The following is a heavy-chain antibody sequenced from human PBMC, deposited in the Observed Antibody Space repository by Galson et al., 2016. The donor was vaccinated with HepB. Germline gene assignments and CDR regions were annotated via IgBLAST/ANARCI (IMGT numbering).Heavy chain of an antibody. J-gene: IGHJ4*02. D-gene: IGHD6-19*01. CDR1: GFTFNDHN. CDR3: ASAAGSYAYGYSSGWYDFDL. CDR2: FSSGGTTT. V-gene: IGHV3-11*01. Sequence: SLRLSCAASGFTFNDHNMSWLRQAPGKGLEWVAYFSSGGTTTYYADSVKGRFSISGDDAKTSLFLQMNSLTGEDTAVYYCASAAGSYAYGYSSGWYDFDLWGQGTLVTVSS.